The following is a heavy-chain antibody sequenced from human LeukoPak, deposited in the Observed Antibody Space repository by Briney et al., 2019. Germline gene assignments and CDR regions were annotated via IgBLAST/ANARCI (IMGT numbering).Heavy chain of an antibody. V-gene: IGHV3-7*01. D-gene: IGHD6-13*01. CDR1: GFTFSTYW. J-gene: IGHJ3*02. CDR3: ARDNSEKYSSRGHEFDI. CDR2: IKQDGSEE. Sequence: PGGSLRLSCAASGFTFSTYWMNWVRQAPGKGLEWVANIKQDGSEEHYVDSVKGRFTISRDNAKNSLYLQMNSLRAEDTAVYYCARDNSEKYSSRGHEFDIWGKGTMVTVSS.